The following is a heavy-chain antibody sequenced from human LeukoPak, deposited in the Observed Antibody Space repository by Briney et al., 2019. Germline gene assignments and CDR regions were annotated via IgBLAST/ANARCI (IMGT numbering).Heavy chain of an antibody. J-gene: IGHJ5*02. V-gene: IGHV4-39*07. CDR1: GDSISSSSSY. D-gene: IGHD3-10*01. CDR2: IYYSGST. Sequence: SETLSLTCTVSGDSISSSSSYWGWIRQPPGEGLEWIGSIYYSGSTYYNTSLKSRVTISVDTSKNQFSLKLSSVTAADTAVYYCARITMVRGLLGNWFDPWGQGTLVTVSS. CDR3: ARITMVRGLLGNWFDP.